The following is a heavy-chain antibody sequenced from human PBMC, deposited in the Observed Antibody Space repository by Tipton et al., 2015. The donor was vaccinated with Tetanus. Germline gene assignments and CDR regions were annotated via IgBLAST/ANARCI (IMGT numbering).Heavy chain of an antibody. D-gene: IGHD2-21*02. CDR1: GGSISNSNFY. Sequence: TLSLTCTVSGGSISNSNFYWSWIRQPPGKGLEWIGYICYSGSTYYNPSLKGRVTVSLDTSKNQFSLRLTSVTDADTALYYCVSVHGRAGGCGCYPGGFDSWGQGTMVSVSS. CDR2: ICYSGST. CDR3: VSVHGRAGGCGCYPGGFDS. J-gene: IGHJ3*02. V-gene: IGHV4-30-4*01.